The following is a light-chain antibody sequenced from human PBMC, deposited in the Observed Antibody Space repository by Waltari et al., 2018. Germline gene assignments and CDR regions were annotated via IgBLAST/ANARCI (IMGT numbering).Light chain of an antibody. J-gene: IGKJ1*01. V-gene: IGKV1-5*03. Sequence: DIQMTQSPSTLSASVGDRVTIPCRASQSISSWLAWYQQKPGKAPKLLIYKASSLESGVPSRFSGSGSGTEVTRTISSLQPEDFATYYCQQYNSYPWTFGQGTKVEIK. CDR1: QSISSW. CDR2: KAS. CDR3: QQYNSYPWT.